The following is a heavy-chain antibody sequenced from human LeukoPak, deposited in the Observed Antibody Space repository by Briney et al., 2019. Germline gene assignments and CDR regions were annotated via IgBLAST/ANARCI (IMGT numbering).Heavy chain of an antibody. CDR3: AREDWNYGYFDY. D-gene: IGHD1-7*01. CDR1: GFTFSSYS. V-gene: IGHV3-21*01. Sequence: GGSLRLSCAASGFTFSSYSMNWVRQAPGKGREWVSSISSSSSYIYYADSVKGRFTISRDNAKNSLYLQMNSLRAEDTAVYYCAREDWNYGYFDYWGQGTLVTVSS. J-gene: IGHJ4*02. CDR2: ISSSSSYI.